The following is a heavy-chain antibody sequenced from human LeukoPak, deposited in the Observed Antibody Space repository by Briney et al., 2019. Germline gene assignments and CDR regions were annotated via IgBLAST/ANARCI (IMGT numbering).Heavy chain of an antibody. Sequence: SETLSLICTVSGGSISSGSYYWSWIRQPAGKGLEWIGRIYTSGSTNYNPSLKSRVTISVDTSKNQFSLKLSSVTAADTAVYYCARGNFFCSGGSCTSAFDIWGQGTMVTVSS. CDR3: ARGNFFCSGGSCTSAFDI. CDR2: IYTSGST. V-gene: IGHV4-61*02. D-gene: IGHD2-15*01. CDR1: GGSISSGSYY. J-gene: IGHJ3*02.